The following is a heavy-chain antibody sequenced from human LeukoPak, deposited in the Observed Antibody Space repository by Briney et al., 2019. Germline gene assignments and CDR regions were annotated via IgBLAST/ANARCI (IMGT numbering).Heavy chain of an antibody. Sequence: GGSLRLSCAASGFTFSSYDIHWLRQVTGKGLEWVSAIDTAGDTYYAGSVKGRFTISRENAKNSLYLQMNSLRAGDTAMYYCARDSDSSILGGYYYGMDVWGQGTTVTVSS. J-gene: IGHJ6*02. CDR3: ARDSDSSILGGYYYGMDV. D-gene: IGHD6-13*01. CDR2: IDTAGDT. CDR1: GFTFSSYD. V-gene: IGHV3-13*01.